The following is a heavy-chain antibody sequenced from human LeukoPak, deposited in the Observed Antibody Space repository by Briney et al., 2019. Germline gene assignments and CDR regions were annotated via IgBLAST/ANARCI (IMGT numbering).Heavy chain of an antibody. D-gene: IGHD6-19*01. J-gene: IGHJ4*02. V-gene: IGHV3-21*06. CDR2: IDTTSEYI. CDR3: ARADRDSDWYIDDC. CDR1: GFSFSSYN. Sequence: PGGSLRLSCAASGFSFSSYNMNWVRHSPTKGLEWVASIDTTSEYIFYTDSLKGRFTISGDNAKNSLYLQMNNLRVEDTAVYYCARADRDSDWYIDDCWGQGTLVTVSS.